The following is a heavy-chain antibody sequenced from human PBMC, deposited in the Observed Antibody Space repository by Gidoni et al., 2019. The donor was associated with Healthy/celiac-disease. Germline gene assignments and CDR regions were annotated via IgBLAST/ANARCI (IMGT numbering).Heavy chain of an antibody. CDR3: ARTAWGGGTYYYDSSGYSLVFDY. Sequence: VDLRESGPGLVKPSQTLSLTCTVSGGSISSGDYYWSWIRQPPGKGLEWIGYIYYSGSTYYNPSLKSRVTISVDTSKNQFSLKLSSVTAADTAVYYCARTAWGGGTYYYDSSGYSLVFDYWGQGTLVTVSS. D-gene: IGHD3-22*01. CDR1: GGSISSGDYY. J-gene: IGHJ4*02. V-gene: IGHV4-30-4*01. CDR2: IYYSGST.